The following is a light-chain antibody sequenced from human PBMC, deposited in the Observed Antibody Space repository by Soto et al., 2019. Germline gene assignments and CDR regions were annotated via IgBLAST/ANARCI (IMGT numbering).Light chain of an antibody. V-gene: IGLV1-40*01. CDR2: GDS. CDR3: QSYDSSLSAPVV. J-gene: IGLJ2*01. Sequence: QSVLTQPPAVSGAPGQRVTISCTGRSSNIGAGYDVNWDQQLPGTAPKLLIYGDSNRPAGVPDRFSGSKSGTSASLAITGRQAEDEADDYCQSYDSSLSAPVVFGGGTKLTVL. CDR1: SSNIGAGYD.